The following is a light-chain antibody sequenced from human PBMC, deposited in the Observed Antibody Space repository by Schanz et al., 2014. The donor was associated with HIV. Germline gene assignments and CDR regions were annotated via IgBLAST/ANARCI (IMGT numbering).Light chain of an antibody. CDR1: QTISRY. V-gene: IGKV3-20*01. CDR3: QQYHSSRGT. Sequence: EVVLTQSPVTLSLSPGERATLSCKASQTISRYLAWYQQKPGQAPRLLFYGASRRATGIPDRFSGSGSGTDFTLTISRLEPEDFAVYYCQQYHSSRGTFGGGTEVYI. CDR2: GAS. J-gene: IGKJ4*02.